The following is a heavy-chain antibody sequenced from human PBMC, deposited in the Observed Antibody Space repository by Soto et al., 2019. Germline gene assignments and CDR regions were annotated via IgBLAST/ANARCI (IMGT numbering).Heavy chain of an antibody. V-gene: IGHV1-69*02. D-gene: IGHD3-10*01. CDR1: GDTFTFYS. Sequence: QVQLVQSGAEVKKPESSVRVSCKASGDTFTFYSINWVRQAPGLGLEWMGRINPILSMSNYAQRFQGRVTMTADKSTSTAYMELSSLRSEDTAMYYCASSYGSGYRAFDYWGQGALVTVSS. J-gene: IGHJ4*02. CDR2: INPILSMS. CDR3: ASSYGSGYRAFDY.